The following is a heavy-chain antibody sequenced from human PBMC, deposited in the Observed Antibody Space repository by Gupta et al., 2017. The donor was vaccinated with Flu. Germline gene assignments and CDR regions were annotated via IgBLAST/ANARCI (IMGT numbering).Heavy chain of an antibody. D-gene: IGHD2-15*01. CDR3: ARTSFTTVAFVPFPP. CDR2: VYHTGTT. Sequence: VRLSPGKGLEWIGHVYHTGTTYYNPSLKDRVTISIDTSKNEFSLELNPVTAADTAVSYCARTSFTTVAFVPFPPLGRGTLVTVSS. V-gene: IGHV4-39*01. J-gene: IGHJ5*02.